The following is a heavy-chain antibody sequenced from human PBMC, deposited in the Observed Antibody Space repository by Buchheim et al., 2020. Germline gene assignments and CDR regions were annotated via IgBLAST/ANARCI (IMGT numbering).Heavy chain of an antibody. CDR1: GFTFSSYA. Sequence: EVQLLESGGGLVQPGGSLRLSCAASGFTFSSYAMSWVRQAPGKGLEWVSAISGSGGSTYYADSVKGRFTISRDNSKNTLYLQMNSLRAEDTAVYYCAKDCHAAQPWRVDTAMVTPYWGQGTL. V-gene: IGHV3-23*01. J-gene: IGHJ4*02. CDR3: AKDCHAAQPWRVDTAMVTPY. D-gene: IGHD5-18*01. CDR2: ISGSGGST.